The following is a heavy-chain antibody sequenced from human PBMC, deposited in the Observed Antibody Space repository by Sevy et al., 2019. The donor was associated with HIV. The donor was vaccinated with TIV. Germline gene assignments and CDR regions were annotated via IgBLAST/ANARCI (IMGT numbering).Heavy chain of an antibody. V-gene: IGHV7-4-1*02. J-gene: IGHJ1*01. D-gene: IGHD6-13*01. CDR1: GYSFTTYV. CDR2: IDTNTGNP. Sequence: ASVKVSCKASGYSFTTYVLNWVRQAPGQGLEWMGWIDTNTGNPTYAQAFTGRFVFSLDTSVSTEYLQISSLKVEDTAVYYCARAPPATSFLVPRGFQHWGQGTLVTVSS. CDR3: ARAPPATSFLVPRGFQH.